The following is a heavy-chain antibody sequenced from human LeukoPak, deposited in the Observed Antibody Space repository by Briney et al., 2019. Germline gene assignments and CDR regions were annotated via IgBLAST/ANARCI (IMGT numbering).Heavy chain of an antibody. Sequence: ASVKVSCKASGYTFTSYAMHWVRQAPGQRLEWMGWINAVNGNTKYSQKFQGRVTITRDTSANTAYMELSSLRSEDTAVYYCARVRPEYQLLYFDYWGQGTLVTVSS. CDR2: INAVNGNT. J-gene: IGHJ4*02. CDR1: GYTFTSYA. CDR3: ARVRPEYQLLYFDY. V-gene: IGHV1-3*01. D-gene: IGHD2-2*01.